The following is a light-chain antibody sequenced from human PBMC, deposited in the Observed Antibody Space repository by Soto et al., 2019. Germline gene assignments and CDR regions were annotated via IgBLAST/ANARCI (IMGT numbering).Light chain of an antibody. CDR3: QQYGSSPPT. CDR2: GAS. J-gene: IGKJ1*01. V-gene: IGKV3-20*01. Sequence: EIVLTQSPGTLSLSPGERATLSCRASQSVSSNYLAWYRRKPGQAPRLLIYGASNRATDIPGRFSGSGSGTDFTLTITRLEPEDFAVYYCQQYGSSPPTFGPGPGWKSN. CDR1: QSVSSNY.